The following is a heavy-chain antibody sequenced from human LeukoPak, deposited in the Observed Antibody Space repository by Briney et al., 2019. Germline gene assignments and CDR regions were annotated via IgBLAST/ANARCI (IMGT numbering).Heavy chain of an antibody. CDR3: AKDGGLWVSAHWGDS. Sequence: GGSLRLSCAASGFTFSSYTMSWVRQAPGKGLEWVSTITTSDGNTYYADSVKGRFTVSRDSSKNTLYLQMNSLRAEDTAVYYCAKDGGLWVSAHWGDSWGRGTLVTVSS. V-gene: IGHV3-23*01. CDR1: GFTFSSYT. CDR2: ITTSDGNT. J-gene: IGHJ4*02. D-gene: IGHD7-27*01.